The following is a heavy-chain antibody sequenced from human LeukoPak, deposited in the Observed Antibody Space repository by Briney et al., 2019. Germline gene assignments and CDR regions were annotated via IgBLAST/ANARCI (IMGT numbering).Heavy chain of an antibody. CDR3: AKGGYGIQLWWAFDI. D-gene: IGHD5-18*01. Sequence: GGSLRLSCAASGFTFDDYGMSWVRQAPGKGLEWVSPISSSSSYIYYADSVKGRFTISRDNAKNSLYLQMNSLRPEDTAIYYCAKGGYGIQLWWAFDIWGQGTMVTVSS. CDR1: GFTFDDYG. CDR2: ISSSSSYI. V-gene: IGHV3-21*01. J-gene: IGHJ3*02.